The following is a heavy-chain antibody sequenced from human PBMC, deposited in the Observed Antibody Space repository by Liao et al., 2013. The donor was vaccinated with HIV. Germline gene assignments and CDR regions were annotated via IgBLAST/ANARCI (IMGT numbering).Heavy chain of an antibody. D-gene: IGHD6-13*01. V-gene: IGHV4-31*11. J-gene: IGHJ4*02. CDR1: GGSISSGDHY. CDR3: ARDGQLGDY. Sequence: QVQLQESGPGLVKPSQTLSLTCAVSGGSISSGDHYWSWIRQSPGKGLEWVGFVFYSGSPYYNPSLKSRVTMSVDTSKNQFSLKLSSVTAADTAVYYCARDGQLGDYWGQGNPWVTVSS. CDR2: VFYSGSP.